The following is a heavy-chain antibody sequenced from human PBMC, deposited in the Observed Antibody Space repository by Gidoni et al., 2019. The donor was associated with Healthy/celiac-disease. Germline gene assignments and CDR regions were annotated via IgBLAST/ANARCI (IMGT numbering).Heavy chain of an antibody. D-gene: IGHD3-10*01. V-gene: IGHV1-2*06. CDR3: ARDLLLWFGELFDGMDV. CDR1: GSTFTGYY. J-gene: IGHJ6*02. CDR2: INPNSGGT. Sequence: QVQLVQSGAEVKKPGASVKVSCKASGSTFTGYYMHWVPQAPGQGLEWMGRINPNSGGTTYAQKFQGRVTMTRDTSISTAYMELSRLRSDDTAVYYCARDLLLWFGELFDGMDVWGQGTTVTVSS.